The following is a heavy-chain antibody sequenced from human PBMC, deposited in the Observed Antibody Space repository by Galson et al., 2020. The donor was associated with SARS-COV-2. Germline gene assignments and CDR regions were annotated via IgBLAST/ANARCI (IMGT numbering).Heavy chain of an antibody. D-gene: IGHD1-26*01. V-gene: IGHV3-33*01. CDR3: ARGELEGWSFDY. Sequence: GESLKISCAASGFTFSSYGMYWVRQAPGKGLEWVAVIWYDGSNKYYADSVKGRFTISRDNSKNTLYLQMNSLRAEDTAVYYCARGELEGWSFDYWGQGTLVTVSS. CDR1: GFTFSSYG. CDR2: IWYDGSNK. J-gene: IGHJ4*02.